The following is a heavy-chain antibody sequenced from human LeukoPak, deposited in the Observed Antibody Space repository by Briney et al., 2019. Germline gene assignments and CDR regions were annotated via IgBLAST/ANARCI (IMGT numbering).Heavy chain of an antibody. CDR2: IYYSGST. CDR3: ARATSGSRPTAGYYFDY. D-gene: IGHD3-10*01. J-gene: IGHJ4*02. V-gene: IGHV4-39*07. Sequence: SETLSLTCTVSGGSISSSSYYWGWIRQPPGKGLEWIGSIYYSGSTYYNPSLKSRVTISVDTSKNQFSLKLSTVTAADTAVYYCARATSGSRPTAGYYFDYWGQGTLVTVSS. CDR1: GGSISSSSYY.